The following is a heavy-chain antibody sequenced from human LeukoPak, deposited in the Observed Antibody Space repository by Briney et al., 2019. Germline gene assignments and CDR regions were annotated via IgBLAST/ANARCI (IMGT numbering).Heavy chain of an antibody. V-gene: IGHV1-18*01. CDR1: GYTFSSYG. CDR2: ISGYNGNT. D-gene: IGHD2-15*01. CDR3: ARTPHYCSGGSCCFDVFAI. Sequence: ASVKDSCKASGYTFSSYGVSWVRQAPGQGLEWMGWISGYNGNTIYAQKLQGRVTMTTDTSTSTVYMELRSLRSDDTAVYYCARTPHYCSGGSCCFDVFAIWGQGTMVTVSS. J-gene: IGHJ3*02.